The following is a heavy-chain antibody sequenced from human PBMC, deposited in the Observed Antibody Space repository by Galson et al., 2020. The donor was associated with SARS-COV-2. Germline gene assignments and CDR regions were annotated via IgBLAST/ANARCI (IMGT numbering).Heavy chain of an antibody. Sequence: SETLSLTCTVSGGSISSGGYYWSWIRQHPGKGLEWIRYIYYSGSTYYNPSLKSRVTISVDTSKNQFSLKLSSVTAADTAVYYCASSYQLLSAFDIWGQGTMVTVSS. CDR1: GGSISSGGYY. CDR2: IYYSGST. D-gene: IGHD2-2*01. CDR3: ASSYQLLSAFDI. V-gene: IGHV4-31*03. J-gene: IGHJ3*02.